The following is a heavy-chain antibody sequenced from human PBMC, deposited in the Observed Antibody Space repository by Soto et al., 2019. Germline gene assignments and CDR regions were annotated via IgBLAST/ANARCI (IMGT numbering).Heavy chain of an antibody. J-gene: IGHJ4*02. V-gene: IGHV3-23*01. CDR3: AKVKQQLVQLYYFDY. Sequence: TGGSLRLSCAASGFTFSSYAMSWVRQAPGKGLEWVSAISGSGGSTYYADSVKGRFTISRDNSKNTLYLQMNSLRAEDTAVYYCAKVKQQLVQLYYFDYWGQGTLVTVSS. D-gene: IGHD6-13*01. CDR2: ISGSGGST. CDR1: GFTFSSYA.